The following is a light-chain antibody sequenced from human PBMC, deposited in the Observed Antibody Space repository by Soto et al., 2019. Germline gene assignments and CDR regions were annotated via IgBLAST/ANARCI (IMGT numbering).Light chain of an antibody. CDR2: GAS. CDR1: QSFNSTY. J-gene: IGKJ5*01. Sequence: EVVLRLATRTPDLSRGGRASRSRRASQSFNSTYLAWYQQKPGQAPRLLIYGASSRATGIPDRFSGSGSGTDFTLTISRLDPEDFAVYYCQQYGSSPMTFGQGTRLEIK. CDR3: QQYGSSPMT. V-gene: IGKV3-20*01.